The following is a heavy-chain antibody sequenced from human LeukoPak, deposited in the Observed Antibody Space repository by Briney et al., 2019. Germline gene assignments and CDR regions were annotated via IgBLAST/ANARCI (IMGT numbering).Heavy chain of an antibody. CDR1: GFTFSSYA. CDR2: ISSSGSTI. J-gene: IGHJ4*02. D-gene: IGHD1-26*01. CDR3: ARDLLVGATNYFDY. Sequence: PGGSLRLSCAASGFTFSSYAMSWVRQAPGKGLEWVSYISSSGSTIYYADSVKGRFTISRDNAKNSLYLQMNSLRAEDTAVYYCARDLLVGATNYFDYWGQGTLVTVSS. V-gene: IGHV3-48*03.